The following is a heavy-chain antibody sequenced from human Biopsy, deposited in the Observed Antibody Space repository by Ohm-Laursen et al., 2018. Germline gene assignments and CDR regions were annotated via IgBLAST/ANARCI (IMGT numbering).Heavy chain of an antibody. CDR2: IWYDGSNP. CDR3: ARDTTGYYYAFDI. Sequence: SLRLSCSASGFTFSSYAMHWVRQAPGKGLEWVALIWYDGSNPYYVDSVKGRFTISRDNSKNILSLEMNSLRAEDTAVYYCARDTTGYYYAFDIWGRGTLVTVSS. CDR1: GFTFSSYA. D-gene: IGHD1-1*01. J-gene: IGHJ3*02. V-gene: IGHV3-33*01.